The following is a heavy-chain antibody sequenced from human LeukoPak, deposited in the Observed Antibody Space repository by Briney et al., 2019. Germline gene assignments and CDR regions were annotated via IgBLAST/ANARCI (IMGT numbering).Heavy chain of an antibody. D-gene: IGHD3-9*01. CDR2: INHSGST. CDR3: ARDILTGYYRGYYFDH. V-gene: IGHV4-34*01. J-gene: IGHJ4*02. Sequence: PSETLSLTCAVYGGSFSGYYWSWLRQPPGKGLEWIGEINHSGSTNYNPSLKSRVTISLDPSKNQFSLRLPSVTAADTAVYYCARDILTGYYRGYYFDHWGQGTLVTVSS. CDR1: GGSFSGYY.